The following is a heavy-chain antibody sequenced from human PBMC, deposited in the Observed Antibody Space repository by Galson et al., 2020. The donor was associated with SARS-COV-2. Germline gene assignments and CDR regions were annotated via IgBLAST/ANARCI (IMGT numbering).Heavy chain of an antibody. Sequence: SETLSLTCAVSGGSISSSNWWSWVRQPPGKGLEWIGEIYHSGSTNYNPSLKSRVTISVDKSKNQFSLKLSSVTAADTAVYYCAREPRPRIAAAGRVYYFDYWGQGTLVTVSS. CDR2: IYHSGST. J-gene: IGHJ4*02. CDR1: GGSISSSNW. D-gene: IGHD6-13*01. V-gene: IGHV4-4*02. CDR3: AREPRPRIAAAGRVYYFDY.